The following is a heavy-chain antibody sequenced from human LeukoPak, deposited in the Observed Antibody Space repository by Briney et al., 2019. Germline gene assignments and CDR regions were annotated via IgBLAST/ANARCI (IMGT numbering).Heavy chain of an antibody. V-gene: IGHV3-23*01. CDR1: GFTFSSYA. Sequence: PGGPLRLSCAASGFTFSSYAMSWVRQAPGKGLEWVSAISGSGGSTYYADSVKGRFTISRDNSKNTLYLQMNSLRAEDTAVYYCAKTIRWIQLWSLDYWGQGTLVTVSS. J-gene: IGHJ4*02. D-gene: IGHD5-18*01. CDR3: AKTIRWIQLWSLDY. CDR2: ISGSGGST.